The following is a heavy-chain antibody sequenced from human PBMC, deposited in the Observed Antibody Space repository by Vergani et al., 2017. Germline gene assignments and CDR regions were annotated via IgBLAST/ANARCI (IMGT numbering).Heavy chain of an antibody. CDR2: IYYSGST. J-gene: IGHJ6*02. CDR3: ARATGGSSSWLWLDV. V-gene: IGHV4-30-4*08. CDR1: GGSISSGDYY. D-gene: IGHD6-13*01. Sequence: QVHLQESGPGLVKPSQTLSLTCTVSGGSISSGDYYWSWIRQPPGKGLEWIGYIYYSGSTYYNPSLKSRVTISVDTSKNQFSLKLSSVTAADTAVYYCARATGGSSSWLWLDVWGQGTTVTVSS.